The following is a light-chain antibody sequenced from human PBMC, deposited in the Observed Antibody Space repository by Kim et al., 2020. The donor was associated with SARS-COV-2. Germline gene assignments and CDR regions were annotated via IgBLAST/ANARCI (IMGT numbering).Light chain of an antibody. V-gene: IGLV3-21*04. CDR3: QVWDSPTDHWV. Sequence: SYELTQPPSVSVAPGETARITCGGDNIGSNSVHWYQQKVGQAPVVVIYYDSDRPSGIPERFSGSNSGNAATLTISRVEAGDEADYYCQVWDSPTDHWVFGGGTKLTVL. CDR2: YDS. J-gene: IGLJ3*02. CDR1: NIGSNS.